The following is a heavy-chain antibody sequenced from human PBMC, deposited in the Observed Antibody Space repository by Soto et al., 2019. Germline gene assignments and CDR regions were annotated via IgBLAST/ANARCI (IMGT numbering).Heavy chain of an antibody. Sequence: ASVKVSCKASGYTFTSYDINWVRQATGQGLEWMGWMNPNSGNTGYAQKFQGRVTMTRNTSISTAYMELSSLRSEDTAVYYCATHSGSYYRKYYFDYWGQGTLVTVSS. CDR3: ATHSGSYYRKYYFDY. CDR2: MNPNSGNT. CDR1: GYTFTSYD. D-gene: IGHD3-10*01. J-gene: IGHJ4*02. V-gene: IGHV1-8*01.